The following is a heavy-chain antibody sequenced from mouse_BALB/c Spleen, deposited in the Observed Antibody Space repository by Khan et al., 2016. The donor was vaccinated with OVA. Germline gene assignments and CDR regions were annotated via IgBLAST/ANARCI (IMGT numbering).Heavy chain of an antibody. Sequence: QVQLQQSGAELMKPGASVKISCKATGYTFSGYWIEWVKQRPGHGLEWIGEIFPGSGNTNYNENFVGKATLTADTSSNTAYMQVSSLTSEYSAFYYCASSARFAYWGQGTLVTVSA. CDR3: ASSARFAY. V-gene: IGHV1-9*01. CDR2: IFPGSGNT. CDR1: GYTFSGYW. J-gene: IGHJ3*01.